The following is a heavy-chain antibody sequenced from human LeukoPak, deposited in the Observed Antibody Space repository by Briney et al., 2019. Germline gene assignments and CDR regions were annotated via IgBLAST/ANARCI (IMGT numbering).Heavy chain of an antibody. D-gene: IGHD3-3*01. J-gene: IGHJ4*02. CDR2: INEDGSEK. Sequence: GGSLRLSCEASGFTFSSYWMSWVRQAPGKGLEWVANINEDGSEKYYVESVKGRFTISRDNAKNSLYLQMDSLRAEDTAVYYCARDGPHYDFWSGPAYWGQGTLVTVSS. V-gene: IGHV3-7*05. CDR1: GFTFSSYW. CDR3: ARDGPHYDFWSGPAY.